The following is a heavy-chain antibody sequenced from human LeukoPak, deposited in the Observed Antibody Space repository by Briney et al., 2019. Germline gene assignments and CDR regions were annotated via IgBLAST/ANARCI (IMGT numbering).Heavy chain of an antibody. D-gene: IGHD1-26*01. CDR1: GFPFSRYS. J-gene: IGHJ4*02. V-gene: IGHV4-59*04. CDR3: AKSGGYGLIDY. Sequence: PGGSLRLSCAASGFPFSRYSMNWVRQPPGKGLEWIGSIYSSGSTYYNASLQSRVTISIETSKNQISLRLNSVTAADTAMYYCAKSGGYGLIDYWGQGTLVTVSS. CDR2: IYSSGST.